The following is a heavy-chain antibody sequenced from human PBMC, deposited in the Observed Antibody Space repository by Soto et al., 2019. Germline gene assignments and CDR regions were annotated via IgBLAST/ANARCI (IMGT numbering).Heavy chain of an antibody. J-gene: IGHJ2*01. CDR2: ISYDGSNK. Sequence: QVQLVESGGGVVQPGRSLRLSCAASGFTFSSYAMHWVRQAPGKGLEWVAVISYDGSNKYYEDSVKGRFTISIDNSKNTLYLQMNSLSAEDTAVYYCARPLWRNDYNWGYFDLWGRGTLVTVSS. CDR1: GFTFSSYA. V-gene: IGHV3-30-3*01. CDR3: ARPLWRNDYNWGYFDL. D-gene: IGHD4-4*01.